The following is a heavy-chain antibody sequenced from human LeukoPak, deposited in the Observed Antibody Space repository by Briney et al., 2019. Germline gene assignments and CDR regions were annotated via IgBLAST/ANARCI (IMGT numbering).Heavy chain of an antibody. V-gene: IGHV4-59*01. CDR2: IYYSGST. J-gene: IGHJ4*02. Sequence: SEILSLTCTVSGGSISSYYWSWIRQPPGKGLEWIGYIYYSGSTNYNPSLKSRLTISVDTSKNQFSLKLSSVTAADTAVYYCARGSGWYYYWGQGTLLTVSS. CDR3: ARGSGWYYY. D-gene: IGHD6-19*01. CDR1: GGSISSYY.